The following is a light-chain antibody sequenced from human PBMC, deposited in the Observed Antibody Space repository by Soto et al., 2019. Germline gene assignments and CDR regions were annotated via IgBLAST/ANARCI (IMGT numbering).Light chain of an antibody. CDR1: RGIGTW. CDR3: HQAAHFPLT. Sequence: DIQMTQSPSSVSASVGDRVTITCRASRGIGTWLAWYQQKPGKAPKYLIYDASSLHSGVPPRFSGSGSGTDFTLTISSLQPEDFATYYCHQAAHFPLTFGGGTRVEIK. J-gene: IGKJ4*01. CDR2: DAS. V-gene: IGKV1-12*01.